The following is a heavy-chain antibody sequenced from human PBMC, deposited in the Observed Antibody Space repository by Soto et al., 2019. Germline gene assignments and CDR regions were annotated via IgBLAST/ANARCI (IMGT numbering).Heavy chain of an antibody. D-gene: IGHD2-15*01. Sequence: SETLSLTCTVSGGSISSYYWSWIRQPPGKGLEWIGYIYYSGSTNYNPSLKSRVTISVDTSKNQFSLKLSSVTAADTALYYCARETDRTGAATAFPDYWGQGTLVTVSS. CDR2: IYYSGST. CDR3: ARETDRTGAATAFPDY. CDR1: GGSISSYY. J-gene: IGHJ4*02. V-gene: IGHV4-59*01.